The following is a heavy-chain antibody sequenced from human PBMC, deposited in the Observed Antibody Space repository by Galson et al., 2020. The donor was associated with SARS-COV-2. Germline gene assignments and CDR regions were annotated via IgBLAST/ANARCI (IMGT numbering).Heavy chain of an antibody. CDR3: EGRVAGAGSIHI. J-gene: IGHJ3*02. D-gene: IGHD6-13*01. CDR1: GDSVSSNSAA. V-gene: IGHV6-1*01. CDR2: TYYRSQWST. Sequence: SQTLSLTCAISGDSVSSNSAAWNWIRQSPSRGLEWLGRTYYRSQWSTDYAVSVKSRITINPDTSKNQFSLQLNSVTPEDTAIYYCEGRVAGAGSIHIWGKGTMVIVSS.